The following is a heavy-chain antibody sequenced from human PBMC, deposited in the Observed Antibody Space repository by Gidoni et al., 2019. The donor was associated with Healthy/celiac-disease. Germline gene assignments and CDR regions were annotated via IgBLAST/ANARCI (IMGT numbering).Heavy chain of an antibody. CDR3: ASGCSGGSCYDDDY. CDR1: GGSFSGYY. V-gene: IGHV4-34*01. CDR2: INHSGST. D-gene: IGHD2-15*01. J-gene: IGHJ4*02. Sequence: QVQLQQWGAGLLKPSETLSLTCAVYGGSFSGYYWSWIRQPPGKGLEWIGEINHSGSTNYNPSLKSRVTISVDTSKNQFSLKLSSVTAADTAVYYCASGCSGGSCYDDDYWGQGTLVTVSS.